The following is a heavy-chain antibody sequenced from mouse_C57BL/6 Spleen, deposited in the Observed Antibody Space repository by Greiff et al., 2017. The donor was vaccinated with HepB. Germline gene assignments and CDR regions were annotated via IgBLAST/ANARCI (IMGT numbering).Heavy chain of an antibody. Sequence: VKLQESGAELVKPGASVKISCKASGYAFSSYWMNWVKQRPGKGLEWIGQIYPGDGDTNYNGKFKGKATLTADKSSSTAYMQLSSLTSEDSAVYFCARSHYPWYFDVWGTGTTVTVSS. CDR3: ARSHYPWYFDV. CDR1: GYAFSSYW. J-gene: IGHJ1*03. CDR2: IYPGDGDT. V-gene: IGHV1-80*01. D-gene: IGHD1-1*02.